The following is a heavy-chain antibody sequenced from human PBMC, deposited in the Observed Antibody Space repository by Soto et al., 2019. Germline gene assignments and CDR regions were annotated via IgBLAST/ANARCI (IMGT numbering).Heavy chain of an antibody. J-gene: IGHJ5*02. CDR2: INHSGST. CDR3: ARGRPRWFAP. CDR1: GGSFSGYY. V-gene: IGHV4-34*01. Sequence: SLTCAVYGGSFSGYYWSWIRQPPGKGLEWIGEINHSGSTNYNPSLKSRVTISVDTSKNQFSLKLSSVTAADTAVYYCARGRPRWFAPWGQGTLVTVSS.